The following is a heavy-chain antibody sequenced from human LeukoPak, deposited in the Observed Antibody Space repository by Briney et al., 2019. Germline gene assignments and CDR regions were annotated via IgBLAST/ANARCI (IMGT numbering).Heavy chain of an antibody. CDR1: GVSLSRGGYS. D-gene: IGHD6-19*01. J-gene: IGHJ5*02. V-gene: IGHV4-30-4*07. CDR3: ARGRYSSGWYKEKTWFDP. Sequence: PSETLSLTCTVSGVSLSRGGYSCTWIRQPPRKGLEWIGDIYHTGNTNYNPSLKSRFTISVDASKNQVSLRLTSVTAADTAVYYCARGRYSSGWYKEKTWFDPWGQGILVTVSS. CDR2: IYHTGNT.